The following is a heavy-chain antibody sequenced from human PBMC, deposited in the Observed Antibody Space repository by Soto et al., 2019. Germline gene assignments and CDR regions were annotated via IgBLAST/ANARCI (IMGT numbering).Heavy chain of an antibody. CDR1: GDSVSSNSAA. V-gene: IGHV6-1*01. J-gene: IGHJ6*02. Sequence: PSQTLSLTCAISGDSVSSNSAAWNWIRQSPSGGLEWLGRTYYRSKWYNDYAVSVRSRITINPDTSKNQFSLQLNSVTPEDTAVYYCARVSDIVVVPAAMRSLPYYYYGMDVWGQGTTVTVSS. D-gene: IGHD2-2*01. CDR2: TYYRSKWYN. CDR3: ARVSDIVVVPAAMRSLPYYYYGMDV.